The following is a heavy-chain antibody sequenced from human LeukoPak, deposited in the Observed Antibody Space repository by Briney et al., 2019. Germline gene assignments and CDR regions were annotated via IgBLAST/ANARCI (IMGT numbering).Heavy chain of an antibody. CDR3: ASARDAGATSAFDY. Sequence: ASVKVSCKASGCTFTSYDINWVRQATGQGLEWMGWMNPNSGNTGYAQKFQGRVTMTRNTSISTAYMELSSLRSEDTAVYYCASARDAGATSAFDYWGQGTLVTVSS. V-gene: IGHV1-8*01. CDR2: MNPNSGNT. D-gene: IGHD1-26*01. J-gene: IGHJ4*02. CDR1: GCTFTSYD.